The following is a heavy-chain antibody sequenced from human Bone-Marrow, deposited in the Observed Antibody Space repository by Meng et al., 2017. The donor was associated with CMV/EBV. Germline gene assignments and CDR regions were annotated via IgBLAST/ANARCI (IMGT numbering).Heavy chain of an antibody. D-gene: IGHD3-10*01. Sequence: GESLKISCAASGFTFSSYGMHWVRQAPGKGLEWVAFIRYDGSNKYYADSVKGRFTISRDNSKNTLYLQMNSLRAEDTAVYYCASLRYGSGSHSPYYFDYWGQGTLVTVSS. CDR3: ASLRYGSGSHSPYYFDY. CDR2: IRYDGSNK. J-gene: IGHJ4*02. CDR1: GFTFSSYG. V-gene: IGHV3-30*02.